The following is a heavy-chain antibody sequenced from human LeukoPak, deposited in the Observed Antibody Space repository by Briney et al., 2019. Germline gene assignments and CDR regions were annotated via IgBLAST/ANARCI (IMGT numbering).Heavy chain of an antibody. D-gene: IGHD6-13*01. CDR3: ASYSSSWPGYFDY. CDR1: GVSISSYY. Sequence: ASETLSLTCTVSGVSISSYYWGWIRQPPGKGREWIGYIYYSGSTNYNPSLKSRVTISVDTSKNQFSLKLSAVTAADTAVYYCASYSSSWPGYFDYWGQGNLGTVSS. J-gene: IGHJ4*02. CDR2: IYYSGST. V-gene: IGHV4-59*01.